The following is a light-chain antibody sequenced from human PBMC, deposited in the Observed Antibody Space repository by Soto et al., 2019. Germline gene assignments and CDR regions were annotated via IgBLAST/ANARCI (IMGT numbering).Light chain of an antibody. CDR2: KAS. Sequence: DIPMTQSPSTLSASVGDRVTITCRASQSISSWLAWYQQKPGKAPKLLIYKASSLESGVPSRFSGSGSGTEFTLTISSLQPDDFATYYCQQYNSYSFGGGTKVEI. V-gene: IGKV1-5*03. J-gene: IGKJ4*01. CDR3: QQYNSYS. CDR1: QSISSW.